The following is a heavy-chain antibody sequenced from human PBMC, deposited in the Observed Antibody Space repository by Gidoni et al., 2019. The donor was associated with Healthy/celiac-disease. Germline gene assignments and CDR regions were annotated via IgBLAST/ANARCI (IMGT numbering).Heavy chain of an antibody. CDR1: GYPLTELS. D-gene: IGHD1-26*01. J-gene: IGHJ4*02. V-gene: IGHV1-24*01. Sequence: QVQLVQSGPEVTKPGASVKVPCKVSGYPLTELSMHWERQAPGKGLEWMGGFNPEDGATIYAQKFHGRVTMTEDTSTDTAYMELSSLRSEDTAVYYCATLVGATDYFDYWGQGTLVTVSS. CDR3: ATLVGATDYFDY. CDR2: FNPEDGAT.